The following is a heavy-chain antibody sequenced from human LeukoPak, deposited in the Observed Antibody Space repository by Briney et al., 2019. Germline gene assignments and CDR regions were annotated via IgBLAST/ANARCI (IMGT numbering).Heavy chain of an antibody. D-gene: IGHD5-12*01. V-gene: IGHV3-33*01. CDR1: GFIFSSHG. Sequence: GGSLRLSCAASGFIFSSHGMHWVRQAPGKGLEWEAAIRYDGTFTSHADSVKDRFTISRDNSKNTLYLQMNSLRAEDSAMYYCARYSGDDVSGFWDYWGQGTLVTVSS. CDR3: ARYSGDDVSGFWDY. J-gene: IGHJ4*02. CDR2: IRYDGTFT.